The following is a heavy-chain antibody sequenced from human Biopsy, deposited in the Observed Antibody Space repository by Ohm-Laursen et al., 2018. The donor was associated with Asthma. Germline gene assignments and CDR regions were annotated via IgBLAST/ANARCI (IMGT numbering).Heavy chain of an antibody. CDR3: AAGRTSLQGESLI. D-gene: IGHD2/OR15-2a*01. Sequence: ASVKVSCNASGVALSGYTFEWVRQARGLGLEWITWIVFASGATNYAQNFQDRPTVTRDMSAGSVSMELRGLSSTDTAVYYCAAGRTSLQGESLIWGQGTLVPVSS. CDR2: IVFASGAT. J-gene: IGHJ4*01. V-gene: IGHV1-58*01. CDR1: GVALSGYT.